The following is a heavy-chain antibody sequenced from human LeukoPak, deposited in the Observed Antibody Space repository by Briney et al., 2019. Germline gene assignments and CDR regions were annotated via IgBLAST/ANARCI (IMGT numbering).Heavy chain of an antibody. CDR3: AKDVCTRCYTQVSCDY. D-gene: IGHD2-2*02. V-gene: IGHV3-30*02. CDR2: IRYDGTNK. J-gene: IGHJ4*02. Sequence: GGSLRLSCAASGFTFSSYGMHWVRQAPGKGLEWVSFIRYDGTNKYYADSVKGRFTISRDNSKNTLYLQMSSLRAEDTAVYYCAKDVCTRCYTQVSCDYWGQGTLVTVSS. CDR1: GFTFSSYG.